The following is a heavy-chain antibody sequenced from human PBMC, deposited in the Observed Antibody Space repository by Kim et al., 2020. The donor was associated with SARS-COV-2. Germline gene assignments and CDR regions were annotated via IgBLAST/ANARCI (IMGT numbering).Heavy chain of an antibody. Sequence: ASVKVSCKASGYTFTRHSMHWVRQAPGQGPEWMAWMNTGTGQTKVSQKFQGRVAFTRDTSATTAYMELTSLRSEDSALYYCAREMTGASSSFDHWGQGTLVTVSS. CDR2: MNTGTGQT. CDR3: AREMTGASSSFDH. V-gene: IGHV1-3*04. J-gene: IGHJ4*02. CDR1: GYTFTRHS.